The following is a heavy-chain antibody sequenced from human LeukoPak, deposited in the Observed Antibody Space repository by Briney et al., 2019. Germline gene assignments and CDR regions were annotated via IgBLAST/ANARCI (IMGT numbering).Heavy chain of an antibody. Sequence: GGSLRLSCAASGFTFSSYAMSWVRQAPGKGLEWVSAISGSGGSTYYSDSVKGRFTISRDNSKNTLYLQMNSLRAEDTAVYYCAKDVSHLVGYIAFDYWGQGTLVTVSS. CDR1: GFTFSSYA. J-gene: IGHJ4*02. CDR3: AKDVSHLVGYIAFDY. D-gene: IGHD5-24*01. CDR2: ISGSGGST. V-gene: IGHV3-23*01.